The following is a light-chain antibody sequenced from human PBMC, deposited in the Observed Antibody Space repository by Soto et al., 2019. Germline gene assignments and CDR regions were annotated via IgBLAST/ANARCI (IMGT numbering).Light chain of an antibody. J-gene: IGLJ1*01. Sequence: QSVLTQPASVSGSPGQSITISCTGTSSDVGNYDYVSWYQQYPGKAPKLMIYAVSRRPSGVPNRFSGSKSGNTASLTISGLQAEDEADYYCTSYTPSSTYVFGTGTKVTVL. CDR1: SSDVGNYDY. CDR3: TSYTPSSTYV. V-gene: IGLV2-14*03. CDR2: AVS.